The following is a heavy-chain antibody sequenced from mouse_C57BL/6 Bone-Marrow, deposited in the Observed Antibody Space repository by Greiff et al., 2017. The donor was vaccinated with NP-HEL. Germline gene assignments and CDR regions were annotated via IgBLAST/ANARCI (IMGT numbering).Heavy chain of an antibody. J-gene: IGHJ2*01. CDR2: INPSNGGT. Sequence: QVQLQQPGTELVKPGASVKLSCKASGYTFTSYWMHWVKQRPGQGLEWIGNINPSNGGTNYNEKFKSKATLTVDKSSSTAYMQLSSLTSEDSAVYYWARAVYDGFYYVDYWGQGTTLTVSS. V-gene: IGHV1-53*01. CDR1: GYTFTSYW. D-gene: IGHD2-3*01. CDR3: ARAVYDGFYYVDY.